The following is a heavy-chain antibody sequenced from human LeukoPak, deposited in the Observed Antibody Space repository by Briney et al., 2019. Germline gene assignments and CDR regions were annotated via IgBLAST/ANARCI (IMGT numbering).Heavy chain of an antibody. CDR2: ITASGGT. CDR3: AKRGRYYFDQ. Sequence: GGSLRLSCAASGFTFSSYAMSWVRQAPGKGLEWVSTITASGGTYYADSLEGRFTISRDTSKNTLYLQINSLRAEDTAVYYCAKRGRYYFDQWGQGTLVTVSS. CDR1: GFTFSSYA. J-gene: IGHJ4*02. V-gene: IGHV3-23*01.